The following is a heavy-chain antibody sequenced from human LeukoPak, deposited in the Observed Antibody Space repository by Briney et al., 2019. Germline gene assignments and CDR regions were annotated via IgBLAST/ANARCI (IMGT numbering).Heavy chain of an antibody. J-gene: IGHJ4*02. CDR1: GGSFSDYS. D-gene: IGHD5-24*01. CDR3: ARGARAGYNLEPFDY. CDR2: INHTGST. Sequence: PSETLSLTCAVYGGSFSDYSWTWIRQPPGKGLEWIGEINHTGSTNYNPSLKSRVTISVDTSKNQFSLKLSSVTAADTAVYYCARGARAGYNLEPFDYWGQGTLVTVSS. V-gene: IGHV4-34*01.